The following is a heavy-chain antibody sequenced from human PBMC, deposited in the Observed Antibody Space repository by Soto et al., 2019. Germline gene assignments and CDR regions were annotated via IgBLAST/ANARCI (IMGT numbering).Heavy chain of an antibody. J-gene: IGHJ4*02. Sequence: SETLSLTCTVSVRSITNYYWSWIRQPPEKGLEWVGYIYDTGSPTYKPSLMSRDTMSVDASQKQFSLELNSVTAAITAWYYLARARPGYSSTTYDYWGEGTQVSVSS. V-gene: IGHV4-59*01. CDR2: IYDTGSP. CDR3: ARARPGYSSTTYDY. D-gene: IGHD6-13*01. CDR1: VRSITNYY.